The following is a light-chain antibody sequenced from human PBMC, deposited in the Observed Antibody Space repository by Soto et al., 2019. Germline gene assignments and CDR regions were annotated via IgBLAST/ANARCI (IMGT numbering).Light chain of an antibody. CDR1: SSDVGKYDY. J-gene: IGLJ1*01. CDR2: EVS. CDR3: TSSVTGSDV. Sequence: QSVLTQPPSASGSPGQSVTISCTGTSSDVGKYDYASWYQHHPGKAPKLIIYEVSKRPSGVPNRFSGSTSGSTASLTVSGHQTEDAAYYYCTSSVTGSDVFGTGTKLTVL. V-gene: IGLV2-8*01.